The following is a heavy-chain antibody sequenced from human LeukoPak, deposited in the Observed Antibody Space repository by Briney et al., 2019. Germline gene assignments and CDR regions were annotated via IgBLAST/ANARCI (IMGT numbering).Heavy chain of an antibody. CDR2: IYYSGST. V-gene: IGHV4-39*01. J-gene: IGHJ4*02. CDR1: GGSISSSSYY. D-gene: IGHD5-18*01. Sequence: PSETLSLTCTVSGGSISSSSYYWGWIRQPPGKGLEWIGSIYYSGSTYHNPSLKSRVTISVDTSKNQFSLKLSSVTAADTAVYYCARADGYSYSYGRFDYWGPGTLVTVSS. CDR3: ARADGYSYSYGRFDY.